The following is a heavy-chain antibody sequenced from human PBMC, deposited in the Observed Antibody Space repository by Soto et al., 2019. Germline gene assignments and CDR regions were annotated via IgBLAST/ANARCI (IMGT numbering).Heavy chain of an antibody. CDR3: ARGGEVGVAGSAAFDM. D-gene: IGHD3-3*01. CDR1: GYTVTTHY. Sequence: QVQLVQSGAEVKKPGASVKISCTASGYTVTTHYMHWVRQAPGRALEWMGAINPGSGAAKYTQTFQARVTMTRDTSTNTVYMEMSALRSEDTAVFYCARGGEVGVAGSAAFDMWGQGTMVTVSS. V-gene: IGHV1-46*01. J-gene: IGHJ3*02. CDR2: INPGSGAA.